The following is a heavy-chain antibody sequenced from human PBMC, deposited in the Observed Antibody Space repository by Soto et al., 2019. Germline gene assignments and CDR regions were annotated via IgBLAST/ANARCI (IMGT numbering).Heavy chain of an antibody. CDR2: ISRSGST. J-gene: IGHJ5*02. D-gene: IGHD3-9*01. CDR1: GGSITSGLSYS. Sequence: PSETLSLTCTVSGGSITSGLSYSRSWIRQPPGKGLEWIGSISRSGSTSYNPSLKGRVTMSVDKSKNQFSLNLSSVTAADMAVYYCARAVAPYFGTWFDPCGQLHLVPVS. V-gene: IGHV4-30-2*01. CDR3: ARAVAPYFGTWFDP.